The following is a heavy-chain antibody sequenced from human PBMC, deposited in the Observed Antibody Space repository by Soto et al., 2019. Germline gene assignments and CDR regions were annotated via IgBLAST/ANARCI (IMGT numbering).Heavy chain of an antibody. CDR1: DGSIISGDYY. D-gene: IGHD1-26*01. Sequence: SETLSLTCTVSDGSIISGDYYWSWIRQPPGKGLEWIGYIYYSGSTYYNPSLKSRVTISVDTSKNQFSLKLSSVTAADTAVYYCARAVRGSYYDYWGQGTLVTVSS. CDR3: ARAVRGSYYDY. V-gene: IGHV4-30-4*01. J-gene: IGHJ4*02. CDR2: IYYSGST.